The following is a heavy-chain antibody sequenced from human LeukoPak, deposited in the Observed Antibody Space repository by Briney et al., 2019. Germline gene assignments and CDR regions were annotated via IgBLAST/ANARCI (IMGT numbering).Heavy chain of an antibody. CDR2: IYYSGST. Sequence: SETLSLTCTVSGGSISSYYWSWIRPPPGKGLEWIGYIYYSGSTNYNPSLKSRVTISVDTSKNQSSLKLSSVTAADTAVYYCARASLSGSTSSDYYYGMDVWGQGTTVTVSS. CDR1: GGSISSYY. V-gene: IGHV4-59*01. J-gene: IGHJ6*02. CDR3: ARASLSGSTSSDYYYGMDV. D-gene: IGHD2-2*01.